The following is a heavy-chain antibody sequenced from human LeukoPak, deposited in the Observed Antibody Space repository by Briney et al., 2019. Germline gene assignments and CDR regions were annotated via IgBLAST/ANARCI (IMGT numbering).Heavy chain of an antibody. CDR1: GFTFSSYA. J-gene: IGHJ6*03. Sequence: GGSLRLSCAASGFTFSSYAMHWVRQAPGKGLEWVAVISYDGSNKYYADSVKGRFTISRDNSKNTLYLQMNSLRAEDTAVYYCAKIRQAGIAAAYYYYYYMDVWGKGTTVTVSS. D-gene: IGHD6-13*01. CDR2: ISYDGSNK. CDR3: AKIRQAGIAAAYYYYYYMDV. V-gene: IGHV3-30-3*02.